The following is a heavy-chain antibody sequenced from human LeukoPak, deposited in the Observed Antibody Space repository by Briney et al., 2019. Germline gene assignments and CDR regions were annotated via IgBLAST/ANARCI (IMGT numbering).Heavy chain of an antibody. J-gene: IGHJ4*02. Sequence: GGSLRLSCAASGFTFSSNIMSWVRQAPGKGLEWVSGISGSGATTYYAESVKGRFTISRDNSKNTLYLQMNSLRAEDTAVYYCAKVRGLWGEGTLVTVSS. D-gene: IGHD3-10*01. CDR1: GFTFSSNI. CDR2: ISGSGATT. CDR3: AKVRGL. V-gene: IGHV3-23*01.